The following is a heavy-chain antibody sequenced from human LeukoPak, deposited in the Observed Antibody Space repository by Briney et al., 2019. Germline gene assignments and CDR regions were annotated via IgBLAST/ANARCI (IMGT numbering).Heavy chain of an antibody. CDR2: ISAYNGDT. J-gene: IGHJ4*02. Sequence: EASVKVSCKASGYTFTSYGISWVRQAPGQGLEWMGWISAYNGDTNYAQKFQGRDTMTTDTSTSTAYMELRSLRSDDTAEYYCARDPDGDYDFDYWGQGTLVTVSS. V-gene: IGHV1-18*01. CDR1: GYTFTSYG. D-gene: IGHD4-17*01. CDR3: ARDPDGDYDFDY.